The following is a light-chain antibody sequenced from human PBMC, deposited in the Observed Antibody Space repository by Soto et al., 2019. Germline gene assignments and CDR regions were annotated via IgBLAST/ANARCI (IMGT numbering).Light chain of an antibody. CDR1: SSDVGGYNY. CDR3: CSYTSSSTYV. V-gene: IGLV2-14*03. Sequence: QSVLTQPASVSGSPGQSITISCTGTSSDVGGYNYVSWYQQHPGKAPKLMIYDVINRPSGVFDRFSGSKFGNTASLTIFGLQAEDEADYYCCSYTSSSTYVFGTGTKVTVL. J-gene: IGLJ1*01. CDR2: DVI.